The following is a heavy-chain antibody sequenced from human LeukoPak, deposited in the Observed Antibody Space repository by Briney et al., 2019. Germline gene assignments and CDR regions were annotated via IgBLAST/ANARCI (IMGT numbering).Heavy chain of an antibody. D-gene: IGHD3-22*01. CDR2: IIPIFGTA. CDR3: ARVVGSYYYDSSGYYDAFDI. V-gene: IGHV1-69*05. CDR1: GGTFSSYA. Sequence: ASVKVSCKASGGTFSSYAISWVRQAPGQGPEWMGRIIPIFGTANYAQKFQGRVTITTDESTSTAYMELSSLRSEDTAVYYCARVVGSYYYDSSGYYDAFDIWGQGTMVTVSS. J-gene: IGHJ3*02.